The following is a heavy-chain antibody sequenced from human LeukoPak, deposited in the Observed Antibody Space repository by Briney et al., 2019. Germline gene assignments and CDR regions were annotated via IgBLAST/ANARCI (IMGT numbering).Heavy chain of an antibody. V-gene: IGHV3-33*07. CDR1: GFIFSSYW. CDR3: ARDGLRFLEWLPTS. D-gene: IGHD3-3*01. CDR2: IWYDGSNK. J-gene: IGHJ4*02. Sequence: GGSLRLSCATSGFIFSSYWMCWVRQAPGKGLEWVAVIWYDGSNKYYADSVKGRFTISRDNSKNTLYLQMNSLRAEDTAVYYCARDGLRFLEWLPTSWGQGTLVTVSS.